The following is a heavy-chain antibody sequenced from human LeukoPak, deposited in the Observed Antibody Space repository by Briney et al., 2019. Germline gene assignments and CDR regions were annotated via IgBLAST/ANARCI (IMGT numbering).Heavy chain of an antibody. CDR1: GYTFTSYY. J-gene: IGHJ6*02. D-gene: IGHD3-22*01. CDR2: INPSGGST. Sequence: ASVKVSCKASGYTFTSYYMHWVRQAPGQGLEWMGIINPSGGSTSYAQKFQGRVTMTRDTSTSTVYMELSSLRSEDTAVYYCARDLIPYYYDSSGYCPDVWGQGTTVTVSS. CDR3: ARDLIPYYYDSSGYCPDV. V-gene: IGHV1-46*01.